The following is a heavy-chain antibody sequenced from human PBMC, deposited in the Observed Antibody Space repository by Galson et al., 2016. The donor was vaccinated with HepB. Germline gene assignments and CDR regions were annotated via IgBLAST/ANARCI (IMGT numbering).Heavy chain of an antibody. CDR1: GGSIRSGGYY. Sequence: LSLTCTVSGGSIRSGGYYWSWIRQHPGKGLEWIGYIYYSGSTYYTPSLKSRVTISADTSTNEFSLKLSSVTAADTAVYYCASGYCSGGSCYFDSWGQGTLVTVSS. CDR3: ASGYCSGGSCYFDS. D-gene: IGHD2-15*01. CDR2: IYYSGST. V-gene: IGHV4-31*03. J-gene: IGHJ4*02.